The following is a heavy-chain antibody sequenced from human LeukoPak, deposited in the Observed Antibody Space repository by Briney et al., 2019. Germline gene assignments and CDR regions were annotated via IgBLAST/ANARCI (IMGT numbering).Heavy chain of an antibody. CDR1: GFTFSSYP. CDR2: ISSDGGST. Sequence: GGSLRLSCAASGFTFSSYPMHWVRQAPGKGLEYVSAISSDGGSTYYADSVKGRFTISRDNSKNTLYLQMNSLRAEDTAVYYCAKSRITMVRGDSDYWGQGTLVTVSS. V-gene: IGHV3-64*04. J-gene: IGHJ4*02. D-gene: IGHD3-10*01. CDR3: AKSRITMVRGDSDY.